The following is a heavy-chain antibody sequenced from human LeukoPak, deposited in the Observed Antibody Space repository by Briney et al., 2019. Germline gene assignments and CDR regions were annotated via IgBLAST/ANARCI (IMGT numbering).Heavy chain of an antibody. V-gene: IGHV4-34*01. D-gene: IGHD2-15*01. J-gene: IGHJ4*02. CDR1: GGSFSGYY. CDR3: AREPYCSGGSCYPPWVDY. Sequence: SETLSLTCVVYGGSFSGYYWSWIRQPPGKGLEWIGEINHSGSTNYNPSLKSRVTISVDTSKNQFSLKLSSVTAADTAVYYCAREPYCSGGSCYPPWVDYWGQGTLVTVSS. CDR2: INHSGST.